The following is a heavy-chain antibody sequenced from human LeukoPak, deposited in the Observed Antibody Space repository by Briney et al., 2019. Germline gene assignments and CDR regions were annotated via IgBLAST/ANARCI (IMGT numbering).Heavy chain of an antibody. V-gene: IGHV3-30-3*01. J-gene: IGHJ4*02. CDR3: ARDGGSYDFDY. CDR1: GFTFSSYA. CDR2: ISYDGSNK. D-gene: IGHD1-26*01. Sequence: GGSLRLSCAASGFTFSSYAMHWVRQAPGKGLEWVAVISYDGSNKYYADSVEGRFTISRDNSKNTLYLQMNSLRAEDTAVYYCARDGGSYDFDYWGQGTLVTVSS.